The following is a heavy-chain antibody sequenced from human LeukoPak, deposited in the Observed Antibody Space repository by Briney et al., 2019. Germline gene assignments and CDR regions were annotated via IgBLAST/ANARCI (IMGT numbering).Heavy chain of an antibody. V-gene: IGHV3-21*04. Sequence: GGSLRLSCAASGFTFSSYSMNWVRQAPGKGLEWVSSISSSSSYIYYADSVKGRFTISRDNSKNTLYLQMNSLKAEDTAVYDCAKGPRTVRFGGRHKRIFDYWRQGTLVTVSS. CDR3: AKGPRTVRFGGRHKRIFDY. CDR1: GFTFSSYS. CDR2: ISSSSSYI. J-gene: IGHJ4*02. D-gene: IGHD3-10*01.